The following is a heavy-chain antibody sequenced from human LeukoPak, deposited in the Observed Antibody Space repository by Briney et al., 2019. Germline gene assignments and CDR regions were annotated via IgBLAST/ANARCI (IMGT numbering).Heavy chain of an antibody. Sequence: SETLSLTCSVSGDPMNSGLSYWAWIRQPPGKGLEWIGTIYYSGSTGSTFYNPSLKSRVTISVDTSKNQFSLNLSSVTAADTAIYYCARHLYDKTGRPLDSWGQGTLVTVSS. CDR2: IYYSGST. J-gene: IGHJ4*02. CDR3: ARHLYDKTGRPLDS. CDR1: GDPMNSGLSY. D-gene: IGHD3-9*01. V-gene: IGHV4-39*01.